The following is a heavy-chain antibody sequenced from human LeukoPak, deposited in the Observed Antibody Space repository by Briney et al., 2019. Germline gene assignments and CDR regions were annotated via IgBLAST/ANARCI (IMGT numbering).Heavy chain of an antibody. J-gene: IGHJ4*02. Sequence: SVKVACKASGGTFSSYAISWVRQAPGQGLEWMGRIIPILGIANYAQKFQGRVTITADKSTSTAYMELSSLRSEDTAVYYCARDFGLVHWGQGTLVTVSS. CDR2: IIPILGIA. V-gene: IGHV1-69*04. D-gene: IGHD3-3*01. CDR3: ARDFGLVH. CDR1: GGTFSSYA.